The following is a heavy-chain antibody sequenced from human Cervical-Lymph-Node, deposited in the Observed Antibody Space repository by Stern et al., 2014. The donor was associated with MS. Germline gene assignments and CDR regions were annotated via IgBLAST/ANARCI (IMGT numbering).Heavy chain of an antibody. Sequence: VQLVESGPGLVKPSETLSLTCTVSGGSISSYYWSWIRQPPGKGLEWIGYIYYSGSTNYNPSLKSRVTISVDTSKNQFSLKLSSVTAADTAVYYCARVRMATTYFDYWGQGTLVTVSS. D-gene: IGHD5-24*01. CDR2: IYYSGST. J-gene: IGHJ4*02. CDR1: GGSISSYY. CDR3: ARVRMATTYFDY. V-gene: IGHV4-59*01.